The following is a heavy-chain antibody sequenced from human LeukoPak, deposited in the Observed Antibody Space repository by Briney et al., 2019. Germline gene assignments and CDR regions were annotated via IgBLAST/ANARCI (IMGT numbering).Heavy chain of an antibody. Sequence: GGSLRLSCAASGFTFSSYDMHWVRQATGKGLEWVSAIGTAGDTYYPGSVKGRFTISRDNSKNTLYLQMNSLRAEDTAVYYCAKDPSDVLLWFGEPGNDYWGQGTLVTVSS. CDR2: IGTAGDT. J-gene: IGHJ4*02. CDR1: GFTFSSYD. D-gene: IGHD3-10*01. V-gene: IGHV3-13*01. CDR3: AKDPSDVLLWFGEPGNDY.